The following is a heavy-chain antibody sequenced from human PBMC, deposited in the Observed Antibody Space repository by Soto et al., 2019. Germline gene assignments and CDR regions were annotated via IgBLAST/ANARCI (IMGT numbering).Heavy chain of an antibody. Sequence: PGGSLRLSCAASGVTFSSFGMHWVRQAPGKGPECVAIISFDGINKYYTDSVKGRFTISRDNSKNTLFLQMNSLRAEDTAVYYCTKGRRNFYGSGKYRGAYYYYGMDVWGQGTTVTVPS. CDR2: ISFDGINK. CDR1: GVTFSSFG. D-gene: IGHD3-10*01. J-gene: IGHJ6*02. CDR3: TKGRRNFYGSGKYRGAYYYYGMDV. V-gene: IGHV3-30*18.